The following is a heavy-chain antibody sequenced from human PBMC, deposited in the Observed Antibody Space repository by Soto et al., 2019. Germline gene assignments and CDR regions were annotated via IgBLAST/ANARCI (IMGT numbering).Heavy chain of an antibody. J-gene: IGHJ6*02. CDR3: ARDHIGYYGSGPDLYYYYGMDV. D-gene: IGHD3-10*01. Sequence: GASVKVSCKASGYTFTGYYMHWVRQAPGQGLEWMGWINPNSGGTNYAQKFQGWVTMTRDTSTSTAYMELSRLRSDDTAVYYCARDHIGYYGSGPDLYYYYGMDVWGQGTTVTVSS. CDR2: INPNSGGT. V-gene: IGHV1-2*04. CDR1: GYTFTGYY.